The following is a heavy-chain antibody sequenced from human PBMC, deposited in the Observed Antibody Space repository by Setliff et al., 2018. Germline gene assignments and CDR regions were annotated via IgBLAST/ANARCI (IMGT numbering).Heavy chain of an antibody. V-gene: IGHV4-39*07. Sequence: SETLSLTCTVSGGSVSSTSHYWGWIRQAPGKGMEWTGSVYYSGYTYSKPSLQSRVSMSVDASKNQFSLKLASVTAADTAVYYCGRVDFTMIQGVVGHWGQGTLVTVSS. J-gene: IGHJ1*01. CDR2: VYYSGYT. CDR3: GRVDFTMIQGVVGH. CDR1: GGSVSSTSHY. D-gene: IGHD3-10*01.